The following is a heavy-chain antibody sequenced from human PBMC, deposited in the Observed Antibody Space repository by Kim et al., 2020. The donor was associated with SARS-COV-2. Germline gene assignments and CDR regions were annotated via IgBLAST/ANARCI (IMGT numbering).Heavy chain of an antibody. D-gene: IGHD6-19*01. CDR3: ARHGQWLVLSCDY. Sequence: HPSLKTRVTISVDTSKNPFSLKLSSVTAADTAVYYCARHGQWLVLSCDYWGQGTLVTVSS. J-gene: IGHJ4*02. V-gene: IGHV4-39*01.